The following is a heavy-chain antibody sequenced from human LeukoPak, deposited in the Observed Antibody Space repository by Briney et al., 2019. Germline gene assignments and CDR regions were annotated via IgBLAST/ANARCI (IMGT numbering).Heavy chain of an antibody. CDR3: ARVPPSAHQMLSSDY. D-gene: IGHD2-2*01. CDR2: IIPILGIA. Sequence: SVKVSCKASEYTFTDYYIQWMRQAPGQGLEWMGRIIPILGIANYAQKFQGRVTITADKSTSTAYMELRSLRSDDTAVYYCARVPPSAHQMLSSDYWGQGTQVTVSS. CDR1: EYTFTDYY. V-gene: IGHV1-69*04. J-gene: IGHJ4*02.